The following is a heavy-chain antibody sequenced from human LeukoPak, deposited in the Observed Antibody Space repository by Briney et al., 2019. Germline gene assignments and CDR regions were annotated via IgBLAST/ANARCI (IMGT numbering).Heavy chain of an antibody. D-gene: IGHD3-22*01. CDR2: ISYDGSNK. V-gene: IGHV3-30-3*01. J-gene: IGHJ5*02. CDR1: GFTFSSYA. CDR3: ARDSDSSGPNWFDP. Sequence: GGSLRFSCAASGFTFSSYAMHWVRQAPGKGLEWVAVISYDGSNKYYADSVKGRFTISRDNSKNTLYLQMNSLRAEDTAVYYCARDSDSSGPNWFDPWGQGTLVTVSS.